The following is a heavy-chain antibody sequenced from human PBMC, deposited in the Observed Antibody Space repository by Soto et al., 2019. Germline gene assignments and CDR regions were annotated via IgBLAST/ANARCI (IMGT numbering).Heavy chain of an antibody. J-gene: IGHJ4*02. CDR2: ISGSGGST. CDR1: GFTVSSNY. CDR3: AKHTRGSYYGVDY. D-gene: IGHD1-26*01. V-gene: IGHV3-23*01. Sequence: PGGSLRLSCAASGFTVSSNYMSWVRQAPGKGLEWVSVISGSGGSTYYADSVKGRFTISRDNSKNTLYLQMNSLRAEDTAVYYCAKHTRGSYYGVDYWGQGTLVTVSS.